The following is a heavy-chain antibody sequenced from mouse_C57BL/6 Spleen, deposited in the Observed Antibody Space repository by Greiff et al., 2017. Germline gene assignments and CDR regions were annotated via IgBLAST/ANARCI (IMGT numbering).Heavy chain of an antibody. CDR2: INPNNGGT. J-gene: IGHJ3*01. D-gene: IGHD1-1*01. Sequence: EVQLQQSGPELVKPGASVKIPCKASGYTFTDYNMDWVKQSHGKSLEWIGDINPNNGGTIYNQKFKGKATLTVDKSSITADMELRSLTAEDTAVYYWARSVGQGFAYWGQGTLVTVSA. CDR3: ARSVGQGFAY. V-gene: IGHV1-18*01. CDR1: GYTFTDYN.